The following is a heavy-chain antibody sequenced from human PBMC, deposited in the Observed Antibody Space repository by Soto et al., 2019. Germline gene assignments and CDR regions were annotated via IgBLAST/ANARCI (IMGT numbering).Heavy chain of an antibody. Sequence: SGPTLGNPTQTLTLTFTFSGFSLSTSGVGVGWIRQPPGKALEWLALIYWDDDKRYSPSLKSRLTITKDTSKNQVVLTMTNMDPVDTATYYCARQLNYYDSSGYYWHNWFDPWGQGTLVTVSS. V-gene: IGHV2-5*02. CDR2: IYWDDDK. J-gene: IGHJ5*02. CDR1: GFSLSTSGVG. D-gene: IGHD3-22*01. CDR3: ARQLNYYDSSGYYWHNWFDP.